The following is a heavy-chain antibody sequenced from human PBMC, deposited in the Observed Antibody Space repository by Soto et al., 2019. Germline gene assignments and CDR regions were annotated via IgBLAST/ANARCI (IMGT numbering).Heavy chain of an antibody. V-gene: IGHV3-30*18. Sequence: QVQLVESGRGVVQPGRSLRLSCAAYGSTFSNYGIHWVRQAPGKGLEWVAVISYDGSNKNYADSVKGRFTISRDNSKNTVYLQMNSLRAEDTAVYYCAQDTYYYDSSGYYVFDYWGQGTLVTVTS. D-gene: IGHD3-22*01. CDR2: ISYDGSNK. CDR3: AQDTYYYDSSGYYVFDY. CDR1: GSTFSNYG. J-gene: IGHJ4*02.